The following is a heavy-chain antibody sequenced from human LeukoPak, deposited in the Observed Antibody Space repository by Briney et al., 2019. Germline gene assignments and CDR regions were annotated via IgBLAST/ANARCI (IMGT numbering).Heavy chain of an antibody. D-gene: IGHD4-17*01. J-gene: IGHJ6*03. CDR3: ARVYGDKGKYYYYYYMDV. Sequence: ASVKVSCKVSGYTLTELSMHWVRQAPGKGLEWMGGFDPEDGETIYAQKFQGRVTMTEDTSTDTAYMELSSLRSEDTAVYYCARVYGDKGKYYYYYYMDVWGKGTTVTVSS. CDR1: GYTLTELS. CDR2: FDPEDGET. V-gene: IGHV1-24*01.